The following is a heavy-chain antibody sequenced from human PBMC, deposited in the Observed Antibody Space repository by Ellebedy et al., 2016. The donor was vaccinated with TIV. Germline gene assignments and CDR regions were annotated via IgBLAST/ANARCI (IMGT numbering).Heavy chain of an antibody. CDR1: GFTFNNYN. CDR2: ISSDGITT. J-gene: IGHJ4*02. Sequence: GGSLRLSCAASGFTFNNYNMIWVRQAPGKGLEWISYISSDGITTDYADSVKGRFTISRDNAKASVYLQMNSLRAGDTAVYYCARDMGRWLQFLAYWGQGTLVTVSS. V-gene: IGHV3-48*03. CDR3: ARDMGRWLQFLAY. D-gene: IGHD5-24*01.